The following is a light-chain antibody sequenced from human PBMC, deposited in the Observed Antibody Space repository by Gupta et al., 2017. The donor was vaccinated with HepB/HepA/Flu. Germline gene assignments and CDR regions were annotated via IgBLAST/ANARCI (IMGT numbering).Light chain of an antibody. J-gene: IGKJ4*01. CDR1: QGIRND. V-gene: IGKV1-6*01. Sequence: AIQLTQSPSSLSASVGDRVTITCRASQGIRNDLGWYQQKPGKAPKVLIYGASYLQSGVPSRFSGSGSGTDFSLTISSLQPEDFATYYCLQDFSYPLTFGGGTKVEIK. CDR3: LQDFSYPLT. CDR2: GAS.